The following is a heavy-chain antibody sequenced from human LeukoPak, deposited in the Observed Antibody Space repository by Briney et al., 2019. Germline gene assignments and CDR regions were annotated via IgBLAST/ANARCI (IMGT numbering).Heavy chain of an antibody. Sequence: GGSLRLSCAASGFTFSSYAMSWVRQAPGKGLEWVAVISYDGSNKYYADSVKGRFTISRDNSKNTLYLQMNSLRAEDTAVYYCARDYGDWGQGTLVTVSS. CDR2: ISYDGSNK. D-gene: IGHD3-10*01. J-gene: IGHJ4*02. CDR3: ARDYGD. CDR1: GFTFSSYA. V-gene: IGHV3-30*04.